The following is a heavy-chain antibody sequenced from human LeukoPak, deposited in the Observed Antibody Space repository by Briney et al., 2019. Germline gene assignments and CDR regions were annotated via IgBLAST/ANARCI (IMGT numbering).Heavy chain of an antibody. V-gene: IGHV3-7*01. Sequence: PRGSLRLSCAASGFTFSSYWMSWVRQAPGKGLEWVANIKQDGSEKYYVDSVKGRFTISRDNAKNSLYLQMNSLRAEDTAVYYCARISRGLRGWFDPWGQGTLVTVSS. CDR1: GFTFSSYW. CDR3: ARISRGLRGWFDP. D-gene: IGHD3-3*01. CDR2: IKQDGSEK. J-gene: IGHJ5*02.